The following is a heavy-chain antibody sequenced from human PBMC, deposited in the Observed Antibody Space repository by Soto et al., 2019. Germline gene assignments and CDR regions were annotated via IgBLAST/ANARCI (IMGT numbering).Heavy chain of an antibody. Sequence: EVQLVESGGGLVQPGGSLRLSGAASGFTFSDHYMDWVRQAPGKGLEWVGRTRNEANRYSTEYSASVKGRFTISRDDSKNSLYLQMNSLKTEDTAVYYCARDGVGFDYWGQGTMVTVSS. J-gene: IGHJ4*02. D-gene: IGHD3-3*01. CDR3: ARDGVGFDY. CDR1: GFTFSDHY. CDR2: TRNEANRYST. V-gene: IGHV3-72*01.